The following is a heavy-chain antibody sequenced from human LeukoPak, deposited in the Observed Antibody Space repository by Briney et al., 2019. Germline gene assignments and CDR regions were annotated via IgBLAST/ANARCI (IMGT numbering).Heavy chain of an antibody. CDR2: ISSSSSTI. CDR3: ARIDGIGGPNWFDP. V-gene: IGHV3-48*04. J-gene: IGHJ5*02. CDR1: GFTFSSYS. Sequence: HTGGSLRLSCAASGFTFSSYSMNWVRQAPGKGLEWVSYISSSSSTIYYADSVKGRFTISRDNAKNSLYLQMNSLRAEDTAVYYCARIDGIGGPNWFDPWGQGTLVTVSS. D-gene: IGHD2-15*01.